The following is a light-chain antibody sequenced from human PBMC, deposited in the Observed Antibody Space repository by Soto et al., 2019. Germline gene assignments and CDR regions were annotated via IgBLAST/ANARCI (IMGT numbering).Light chain of an antibody. J-gene: IGKJ1*01. V-gene: IGKV3-15*01. CDR1: QSVDSK. CDR2: GAS. Sequence: EIVMTQSPATLSVSPGERATLSCRASQSVDSKLAWYQQKPGQGPRLLIYGASSRATGIPARFSGSGSGTDFTLTIRSLQSEDFAVYYCQHYSTWLWTFGQGTKVEIK. CDR3: QHYSTWLWT.